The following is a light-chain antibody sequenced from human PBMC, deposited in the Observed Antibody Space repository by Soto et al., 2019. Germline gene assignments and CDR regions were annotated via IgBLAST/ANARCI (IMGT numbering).Light chain of an antibody. V-gene: IGKV1-33*01. J-gene: IGKJ4*01. CDR1: QDIKSY. Sequence: DIQMTQSPSSLSASVGDRVTITCRASQDIKSYLNWYQQRPGKAPKLLIYDASNLETGVPSRFSGGGSGTDFSFTISNLQPEDFATYYCQHYDSLPLTFGGGTKVDIK. CDR2: DAS. CDR3: QHYDSLPLT.